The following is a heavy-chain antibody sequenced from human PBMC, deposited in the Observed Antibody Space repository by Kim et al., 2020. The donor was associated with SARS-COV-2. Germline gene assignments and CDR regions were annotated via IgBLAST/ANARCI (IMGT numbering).Heavy chain of an antibody. V-gene: IGHV3-15*01. J-gene: IGHJ4*02. D-gene: IGHD3-22*01. Sequence: YAAPVKGRFTISRDDSKNTLYLQMNSLKTEDTAVYYCTTDRITMIVVVGYWGQGTLVTVSS. CDR3: TTDRITMIVVVGY.